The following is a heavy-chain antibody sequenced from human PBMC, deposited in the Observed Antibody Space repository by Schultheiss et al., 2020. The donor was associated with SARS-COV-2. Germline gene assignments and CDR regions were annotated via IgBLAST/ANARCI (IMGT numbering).Heavy chain of an antibody. D-gene: IGHD6-19*01. J-gene: IGHJ4*02. CDR3: ATIPHSSAKLGGDY. CDR2: ISSSSTYL. Sequence: GGSLRLSCAASGFTVSSNYMSWVRQAPGKGLEWVSSISSSSTYLSYADSVKGRFTISRDNARDSLDLQMNSLRAEDTAVYYCATIPHSSAKLGGDYWGQGTLVTVSS. CDR1: GFTVSSNY. V-gene: IGHV3-21*03.